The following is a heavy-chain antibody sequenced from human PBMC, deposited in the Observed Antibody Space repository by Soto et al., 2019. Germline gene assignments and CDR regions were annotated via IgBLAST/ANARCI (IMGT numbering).Heavy chain of an antibody. CDR1: GYTFTSYD. CDR2: MNPNSGNT. CDR3: AKDYGDFLYYYYMDV. V-gene: IGHV1-8*01. D-gene: IGHD4-17*01. Sequence: ASVKVSCKASGYTFTSYDINWVRQATGQGLEWMGWMNPNSGNTGYAQKFQGRVTMTRNTAISTAYMELSSLRSEDTAVYYCAKDYGDFLYYYYMDVWGKGTTVTVSS. J-gene: IGHJ6*03.